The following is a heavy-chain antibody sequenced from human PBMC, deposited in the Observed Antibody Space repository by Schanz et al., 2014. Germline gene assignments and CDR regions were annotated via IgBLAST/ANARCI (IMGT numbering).Heavy chain of an antibody. D-gene: IGHD5-18*01. V-gene: IGHV3-74*02. Sequence: EVQLLESGGGLVQPGGSLRLSCAASGFTFSSHCMHWVRQDPGKGLVWVARIKSDGSSTSYADSVKGRFTISRDNAKNTLYLQMNGLRAEDTAVYYCARVALPGYSSPRDAFDIWGQGTMVTVSS. J-gene: IGHJ3*02. CDR3: ARVALPGYSSPRDAFDI. CDR1: GFTFSSHC. CDR2: IKSDGSST.